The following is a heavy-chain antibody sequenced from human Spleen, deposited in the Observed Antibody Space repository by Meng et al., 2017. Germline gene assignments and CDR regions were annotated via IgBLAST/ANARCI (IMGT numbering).Heavy chain of an antibody. D-gene: IGHD2-15*01. J-gene: IGHJ5*02. V-gene: IGHV3-21*01. CDR1: GLTFSSYS. CDR3: ASSDIVVS. CDR2: ISSSSSYI. Sequence: EVQLVESGGGLFRPRGSLSLSCAASGLTFSSYSMNWVRQAPGKGLEWVSSISSSSSYIYYADSVKGRFTISRDNAKNSLYLQMNSLRAEDTAVYYCASSDIVVSWGQGTLVTVSS.